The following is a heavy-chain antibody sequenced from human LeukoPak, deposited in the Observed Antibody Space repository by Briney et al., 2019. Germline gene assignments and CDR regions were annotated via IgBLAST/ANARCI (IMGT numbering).Heavy chain of an antibody. J-gene: IGHJ4*02. CDR1: GQSLTGYF. CDR2: IIPIFGTA. D-gene: IGHD1-26*01. V-gene: IGHV1-69*13. Sequence: SVKVSCKASGQSLTGYFIHWVRQAPGQGLEWMGGIIPIFGTANYAQKFQGRVTITADESTSTAYMELSSLRSEDTAVYYCARGIVGATHFDYWGQGTLVTVSS. CDR3: ARGIVGATHFDY.